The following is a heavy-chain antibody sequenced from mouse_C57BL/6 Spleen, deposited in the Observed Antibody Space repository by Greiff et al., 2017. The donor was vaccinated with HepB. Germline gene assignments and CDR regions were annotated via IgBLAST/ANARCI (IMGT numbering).Heavy chain of an antibody. D-gene: IGHD2-1*01. CDR1: GFSLTSYG. CDR2: IWRGGST. V-gene: IGHV2-5*01. J-gene: IGHJ4*01. Sequence: QVQLQQSGPGLVQPSQSLSITCTASGFSLTSYGVHWVRQSPGKGLEWLGVIWRGGSTDYNAAFMSRLSITKDNSKSQVFFKMNSLQADDTAIYYCAKNWGGNPTMDCWGQGTSVTVSS. CDR3: AKNWGGNPTMDC.